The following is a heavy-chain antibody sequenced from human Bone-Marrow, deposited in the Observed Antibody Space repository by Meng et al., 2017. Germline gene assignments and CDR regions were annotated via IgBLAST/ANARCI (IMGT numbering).Heavy chain of an antibody. CDR3: ARAPRGYSYGYVRVPYDY. Sequence: GESLKISCAASGFTFSSYSMNWVRQAPGKGLEWVSSISSSSSYIYYADSVKGRFTISRDNAKNSLYLQMNSLRAEDTAVYYCARAPRGYSYGYVRVPYDYWGQGTLVTVSS. D-gene: IGHD5-18*01. CDR1: GFTFSSYS. V-gene: IGHV3-21*01. J-gene: IGHJ4*02. CDR2: ISSSSSYI.